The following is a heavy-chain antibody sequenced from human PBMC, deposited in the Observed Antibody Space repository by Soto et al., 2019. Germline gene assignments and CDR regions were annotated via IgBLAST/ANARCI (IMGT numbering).Heavy chain of an antibody. CDR1: GGSIDTNGYY. Sequence: TSETLSLTCIVSGGSIDTNGYYWAWIRPPPGKGLEWIGSISYSGTTYYNSSLKSRVIISSDMSMNQFSLRLTSVTAADTAVYSCARHTSGFYESWGQGTLVTVYS. J-gene: IGHJ5*02. V-gene: IGHV4-39*01. D-gene: IGHD3-3*01. CDR3: ARHTSGFYES. CDR2: ISYSGTT.